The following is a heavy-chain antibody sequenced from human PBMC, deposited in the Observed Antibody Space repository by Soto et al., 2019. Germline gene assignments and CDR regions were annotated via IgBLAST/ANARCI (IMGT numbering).Heavy chain of an antibody. Sequence: ASVKVSCKASGYTFTTYFMHWVRQAPGQGLEWMGIINPSGGSTICAQKLQGRVTMTTDTSTSTAYMELRCLTSDDTALSYCAAFFGDYAFDYWGQGTLVTSPQ. V-gene: IGHV1-46*01. J-gene: IGHJ4*02. CDR2: INPSGGST. CDR1: GYTFTTYF. D-gene: IGHD4-17*01. CDR3: AAFFGDYAFDY.